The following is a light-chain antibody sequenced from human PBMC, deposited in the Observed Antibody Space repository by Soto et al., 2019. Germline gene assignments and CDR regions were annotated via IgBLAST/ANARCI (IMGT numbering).Light chain of an antibody. CDR2: EVS. V-gene: IGLV2-14*01. CDR1: SSDVGGYNY. J-gene: IGLJ1*01. Sequence: QSALTQPASVSGSPGQSIAISCTGNSSDVGGYNYVSWYQRNPVKAPKLMIYEVSNRPSGVSNRFSRCKSGNTASMTISGLQAEDEADYYCSSYTSSSNRAYVFGTGAKLTVL. CDR3: SSYTSSSNRAYV.